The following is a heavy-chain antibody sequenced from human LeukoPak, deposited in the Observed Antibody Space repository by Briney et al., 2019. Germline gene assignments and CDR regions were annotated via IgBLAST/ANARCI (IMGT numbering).Heavy chain of an antibody. J-gene: IGHJ4*02. D-gene: IGHD2-15*01. V-gene: IGHV4-39*07. Sequence: PSETLSLTCTVSGGSISSSSYYWGWIRQPPGKGLEWIGSIYYSGSTYYNPSLKSRVTISVDTSKNQFSLKLSSVTAADTAVYYCASGLSGNSFDYWGQGTLVTVSS. CDR2: IYYSGST. CDR1: GGSISSSSYY. CDR3: ASGLSGNSFDY.